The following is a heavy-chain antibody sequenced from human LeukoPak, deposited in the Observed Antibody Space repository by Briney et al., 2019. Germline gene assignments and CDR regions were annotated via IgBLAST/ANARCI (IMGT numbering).Heavy chain of an antibody. CDR1: GFTFSDQY. V-gene: IGHV3-72*01. Sequence: PGGSLRLSCAASGFTFSDQYMDWVRQAPGKGLEWVGRIRDKPNSYTTEYAASVKGRFTISRDDSKNSLYLQMNSLKTEDTAVYFCTRGYSVLRPTEYFDYWGQGTLVTVSS. CDR2: IRDKPNSYTT. D-gene: IGHD2-15*01. CDR3: TRGYSVLRPTEYFDY. J-gene: IGHJ4*02.